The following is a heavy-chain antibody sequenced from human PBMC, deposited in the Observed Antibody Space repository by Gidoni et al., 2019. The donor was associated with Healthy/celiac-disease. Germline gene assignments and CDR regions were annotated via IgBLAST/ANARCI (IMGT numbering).Heavy chain of an antibody. CDR3: AHRGHGDYALDY. J-gene: IGHJ4*02. V-gene: IGHV2-5*01. CDR2: IYWNDDK. Sequence: ITLKESGPTLVKPTQTLTLTCTFSGFSLSTSGVGVGWIRQPPGKALERLALIYWNDDKGYSPCLKSRLTITKDTSKNQVVLTMTNMDPVDTATYYCAHRGHGDYALDYWGQGTMVTVSS. D-gene: IGHD4-17*01. CDR1: GFSLSTSGVG.